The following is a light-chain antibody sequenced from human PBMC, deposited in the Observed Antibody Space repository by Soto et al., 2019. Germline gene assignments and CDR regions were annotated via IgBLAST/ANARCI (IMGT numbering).Light chain of an antibody. Sequence: QSVLTQPASVSGSPGQSITISCTGTSSDVGYYNSVSWYQRHPGKVPKLIIYDVSSRPSGVSNRFSGFKSGKTASLTISGLQAEDDADYYCSSYPSSETHVLFGGGTKLTVL. CDR1: SSDVGYYNS. CDR3: SSYPSSETHVL. V-gene: IGLV2-14*03. CDR2: DVS. J-gene: IGLJ2*01.